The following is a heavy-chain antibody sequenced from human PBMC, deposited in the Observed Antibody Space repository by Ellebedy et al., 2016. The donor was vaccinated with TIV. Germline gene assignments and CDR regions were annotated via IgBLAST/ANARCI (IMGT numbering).Heavy chain of an antibody. CDR3: TRDPRNKGFDP. CDR2: ITGDGSST. CDR1: GFTFSNYY. J-gene: IGHJ5*02. V-gene: IGHV3-74*01. Sequence: GGSLRLXXAASGFTFSNYYMHWVRQVPGQGLVWVSRITGDGSSTDHADSVKGRFTTSRDNAKNILYLQMNSLTDEDTGLYYCTRDPRNKGFDPWGQGTLVTVSS.